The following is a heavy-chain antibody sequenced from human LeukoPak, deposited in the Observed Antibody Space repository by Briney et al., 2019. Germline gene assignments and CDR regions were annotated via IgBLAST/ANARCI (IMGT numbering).Heavy chain of an antibody. Sequence: PGGSLRLSCAASGFSFSSYAMSWVRQAPGKGLEWVSAISGSGGSTYYADSVKGRFTISRDKSKNTLYLQMNSLRAADTAIYYCAKSVVNSGTYIPFDSWGQGTLVTVSS. CDR1: GFSFSSYA. J-gene: IGHJ4*02. CDR3: AKSVVNSGTYIPFDS. CDR2: ISGSGGST. V-gene: IGHV3-23*01. D-gene: IGHD1-26*01.